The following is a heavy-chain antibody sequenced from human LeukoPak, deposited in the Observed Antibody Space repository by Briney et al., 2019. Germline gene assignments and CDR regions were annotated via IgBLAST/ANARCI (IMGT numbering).Heavy chain of an antibody. CDR3: ASTFGLGAF. CDR1: GFTFSRYW. CDR2: TKQDGSEK. J-gene: IGHJ4*02. D-gene: IGHD3/OR15-3a*01. V-gene: IGHV3-7*05. Sequence: PGGSLRLSCAASGFTFSRYWMSWVRQAPGKGLEWVANTKQDGSEKNYVDSVKGRFTISRGNAKNSLYLQMNSLRAEDTAVYYCASTFGLGAFWGQGTLVTVSS.